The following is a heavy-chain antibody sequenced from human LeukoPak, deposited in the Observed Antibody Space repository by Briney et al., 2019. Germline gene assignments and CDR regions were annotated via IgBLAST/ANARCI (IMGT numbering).Heavy chain of an antibody. Sequence: GSLRLSCAASGFTFGGFAMHWVRQAPGKGLEWVALMSYDGSHNYYADSVKGRFTVSRDNSKNTLYLHLNSLRAEDTGVYYCAKDSYQYASATNWGQGTLVTVSS. V-gene: IGHV3-30*18. CDR2: MSYDGSHN. CDR3: AKDSYQYASATN. D-gene: IGHD2-2*01. J-gene: IGHJ4*02. CDR1: GFTFGGFA.